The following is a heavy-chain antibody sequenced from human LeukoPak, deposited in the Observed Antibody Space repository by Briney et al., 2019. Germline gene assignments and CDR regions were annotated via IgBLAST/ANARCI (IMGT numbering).Heavy chain of an antibody. Sequence: PGGSLRLSCAASGFTFSSYGMHWVRQAPGKGLEWVSIIYSGGSTSYADSVKGRFTISRDNAKNTLYLQMNSLRAEDTAVYYCARVWSGTGTTPLDYWGQGTLVTVSS. V-gene: IGHV3-74*01. CDR2: IYSGGST. J-gene: IGHJ4*02. CDR3: ARVWSGTGTTPLDY. CDR1: GFTFSSYG. D-gene: IGHD1-1*01.